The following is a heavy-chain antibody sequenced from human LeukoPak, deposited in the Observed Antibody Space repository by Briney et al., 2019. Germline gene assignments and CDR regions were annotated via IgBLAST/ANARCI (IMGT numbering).Heavy chain of an antibody. CDR1: GFTFSSYD. D-gene: IGHD3-22*01. V-gene: IGHV3-13*01. CDR2: IGTAGDT. Sequence: PGGSLRLSCAASGFTFSSYDMRLVRQAAGKGLEWVSAIGTAGDTYYPGSVKGRFTISRENAKNSLYLQMNSLRAGDTAVYYCARATIDSSGYPDAFDIWGQGTMVTVSS. CDR3: ARATIDSSGYPDAFDI. J-gene: IGHJ3*02.